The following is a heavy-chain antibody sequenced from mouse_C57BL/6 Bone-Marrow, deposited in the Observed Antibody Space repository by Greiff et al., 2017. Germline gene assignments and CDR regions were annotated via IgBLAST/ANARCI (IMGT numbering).Heavy chain of an antibody. CDR2: IHPNSGST. CDR3: AENDERGRAY. Sequence: QVQLQQPGAELVKPGASVKLSCKASGYTFTSYWMHWVKQRPGQGLEWIGMIHPNSGSTNYNEKFKSKATMTVDKSSSTAYMQLSSLTSEDSAVYYCAENDERGRAYWGQGTLVTVSA. J-gene: IGHJ3*01. CDR1: GYTFTSYW. V-gene: IGHV1-64*01.